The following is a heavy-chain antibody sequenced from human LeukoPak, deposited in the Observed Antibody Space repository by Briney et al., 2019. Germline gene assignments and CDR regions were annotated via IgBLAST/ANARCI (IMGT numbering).Heavy chain of an antibody. CDR1: GFTFSSYA. Sequence: PGGSLRLSCAASGFTFSSYAMHWVRQAPGKGLEWVAVISYDGSNKYYADSVKGRFTISRDNSKNTLYLQMNSLRAEDTAVYYCAGESYDSPHAFDIWGQGTMVTVSS. D-gene: IGHD5-12*01. CDR2: ISYDGSNK. J-gene: IGHJ3*02. V-gene: IGHV3-30-3*01. CDR3: AGESYDSPHAFDI.